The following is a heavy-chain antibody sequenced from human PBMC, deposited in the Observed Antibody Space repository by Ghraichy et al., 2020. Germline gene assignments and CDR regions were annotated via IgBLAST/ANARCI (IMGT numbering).Heavy chain of an antibody. CDR2: IDWDDDK. D-gene: IGHD1-26*01. CDR1: GFSLSTSGMC. Sequence: SGPTLVKPTQTLTLTCTFSGFSLSTSGMCVSWIRQPPGKALEWLALIDWDDDKYYSTSLKTRLTISKDTSKNQVVLTMTNMDPVDTATYYCARIFGGSYLADGYYFDYWGQGTLVTVSS. V-gene: IGHV2-70*01. CDR3: ARIFGGSYLADGYYFDY. J-gene: IGHJ4*02.